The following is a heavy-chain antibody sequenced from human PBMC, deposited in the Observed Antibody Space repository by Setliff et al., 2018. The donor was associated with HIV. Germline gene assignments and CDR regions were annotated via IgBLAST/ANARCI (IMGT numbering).Heavy chain of an antibody. CDR3: TRDRVPKRGYTYREPDFDS. D-gene: IGHD5-12*01. V-gene: IGHV1-3*01. CDR2: INVVNGNT. J-gene: IGHJ4*02. CDR1: GYSFTGHT. Sequence: ASVKVSCKASGYSFTGHTIHWVRRAPGQGLEWMGWINVVNGNTKYSQKFQDRVTISRDTSASTGYMELSRLRSEDTAVYYCTRDRVPKRGYTYREPDFDSWGQGTLVTVSS.